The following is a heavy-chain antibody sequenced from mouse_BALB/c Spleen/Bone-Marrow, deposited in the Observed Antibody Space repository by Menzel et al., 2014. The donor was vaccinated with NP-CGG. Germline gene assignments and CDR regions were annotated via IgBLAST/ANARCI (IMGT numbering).Heavy chain of an antibody. J-gene: IGHJ1*01. CDR1: GYSITSDYA. CDR2: ISYSDIT. Sequence: EVQRVESGPGLVKPSQSLSLTCTVTGYSITSDYAWNWIRQFPGNKLEWMGYISYSDITSYNPSLKSRISITRDTSKNQFFLQLNSVTTEDTATYYCARSRGLRRDRYFDVWGAGTTVTVSS. D-gene: IGHD2-4*01. V-gene: IGHV3-2*02. CDR3: ARSRGLRRDRYFDV.